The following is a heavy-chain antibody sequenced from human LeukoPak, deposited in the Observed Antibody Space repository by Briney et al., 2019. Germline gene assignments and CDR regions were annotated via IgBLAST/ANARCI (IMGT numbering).Heavy chain of an antibody. CDR2: ISYDASNK. V-gene: IGHV3-30-3*01. CDR1: GFTFRSYA. D-gene: IGHD3-22*01. J-gene: IGHJ4*02. CDR3: ARDPYDSSGYPMGY. Sequence: AGGSLRLSCAASGFTFRSYAVHWVRQAPGKGLEWVAGISYDASNKCYADSVKGRFTISRDNSKNTLSLQMNSLRAEDTAVYYCARDPYDSSGYPMGYWGQGTLVTVSS.